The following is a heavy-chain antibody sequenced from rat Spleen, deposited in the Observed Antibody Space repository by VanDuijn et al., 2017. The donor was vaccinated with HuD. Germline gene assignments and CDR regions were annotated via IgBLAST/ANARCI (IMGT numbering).Heavy chain of an antibody. D-gene: IGHD1-2*01. CDR1: GFTFSDYY. CDR3: TTDNYSSYTGYVMDA. J-gene: IGHJ4*01. Sequence: EVQLVESGGGLVQPGRSLKLSCAASGFTFSDYYMAWVRQAPKKGLEWVASISYEGSNTYYGDSVKGRFTITRDNTKSSLYLQMVRLRSEDTATYYCTTDNYSSYTGYVMDAWGQGASVTVSS. CDR2: ISYEGSNT. V-gene: IGHV5-20*01.